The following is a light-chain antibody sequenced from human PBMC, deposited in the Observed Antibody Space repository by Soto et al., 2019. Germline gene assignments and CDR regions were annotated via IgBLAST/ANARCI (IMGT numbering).Light chain of an antibody. CDR3: SSFTGPSTLDV. CDR2: GVS. J-gene: IGLJ1*01. CDR1: SSDVGAYKY. Sequence: QSALTQPASVSGSPGQSVNISCNGTSSDVGAYKYVSWYQKHPGKAPKLMIYGVSNRPSGVSNRFSGSKSGNTAFLTISVLQPEDEADYYCSSFTGPSTLDVFGTGTKLTVL. V-gene: IGLV2-14*03.